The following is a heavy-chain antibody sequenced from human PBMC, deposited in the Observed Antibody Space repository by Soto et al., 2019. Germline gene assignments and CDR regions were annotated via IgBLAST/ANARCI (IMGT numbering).Heavy chain of an antibody. Sequence: SETLSLTCAVSGGSISSGGYSWSWIRQPPGKGLEWIGYIYHSGSTYYNPSLKSRVTISVDRSKNQFSLKLSSVTAADTAVYYCARVNYSGSYSWFDPWGQGTLVTVSS. CDR2: IYHSGST. CDR3: ARVNYSGSYSWFDP. J-gene: IGHJ5*02. V-gene: IGHV4-30-2*01. CDR1: GGSISSGGYS. D-gene: IGHD1-26*01.